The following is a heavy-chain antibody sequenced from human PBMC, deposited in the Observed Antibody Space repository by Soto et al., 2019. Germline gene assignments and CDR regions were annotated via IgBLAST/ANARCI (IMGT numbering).Heavy chain of an antibody. J-gene: IGHJ6*02. CDR2: IIPIIGTP. Sequence: QVQLVQSGAEVKKPGSSLKVSCKASGGTFTNYAFSWVRQAPGQGPEWMGGIIPIIGTPDYAQKFQGRVIITADESTRTVSMKLNSLRSDDTAVYYCARERSVGYCITTTCPKPFYYYAMDVWGQGTTVTVSS. V-gene: IGHV1-69*12. CDR3: ARERSVGYCITTTCPKPFYYYAMDV. D-gene: IGHD2-2*01. CDR1: GGTFTNYA.